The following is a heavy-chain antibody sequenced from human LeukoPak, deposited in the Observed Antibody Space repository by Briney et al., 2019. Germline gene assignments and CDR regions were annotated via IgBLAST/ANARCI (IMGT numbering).Heavy chain of an antibody. CDR3: ARDRRAAINWFDP. CDR1: GYTFTSYG. CDR2: INPNSGGT. J-gene: IGHJ5*02. V-gene: IGHV1-2*02. Sequence: GASVKVSCKASGYTFTSYGISWVRQAPGQGLEWMGWINPNSGGTNYAQKFQGRVTMTRDTSISTAYMELSRLRSDDTAVYYCARDRRAAINWFDPWGQGTLVTVSS. D-gene: IGHD2-2*02.